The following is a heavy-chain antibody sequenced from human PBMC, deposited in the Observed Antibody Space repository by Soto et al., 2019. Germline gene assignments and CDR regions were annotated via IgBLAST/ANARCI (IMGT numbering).Heavy chain of an antibody. CDR3: ARSKYDILTGYYPGVI. D-gene: IGHD3-9*01. CDR2: ISVYNGNT. CDR1: GYTFITYG. Sequence: QVQLVQSGVEVKKPGASVKVSCKASGYTFITYGISWVRQAPGQGLEWMGWISVYNGNTNYAQKLQGRVTMTTDTSTSTAYMELRSLRSDDTAVYYCARSKYDILTGYYPGVIWGQGTRVTVSS. J-gene: IGHJ3*01. V-gene: IGHV1-18*01.